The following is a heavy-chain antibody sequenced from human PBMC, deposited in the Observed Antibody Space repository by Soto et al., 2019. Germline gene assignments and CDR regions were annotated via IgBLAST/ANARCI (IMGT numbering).Heavy chain of an antibody. J-gene: IGHJ4*02. V-gene: IGHV3-23*01. D-gene: IGHD3-22*01. CDR3: AKDPYDSSGYYYLGYFDY. CDR1: GFTFSSYA. CDR2: ISGSGGST. Sequence: PGGFLRLSCAASGFTFSSYAMSWVRQAPGKGLEWVSAISGSGGSTYYADSVKGRFTISRDNSKNTLYLQMNSLRAEDTAVYYCAKDPYDSSGYYYLGYFDYWGQGTLVTVSS.